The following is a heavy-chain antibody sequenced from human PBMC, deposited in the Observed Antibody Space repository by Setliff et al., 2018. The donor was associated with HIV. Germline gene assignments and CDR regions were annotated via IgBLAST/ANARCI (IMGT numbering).Heavy chain of an antibody. D-gene: IGHD3-10*01. Sequence: PGGSLRLSCAASGFTFSSSEMNWVRQAPGKGLEWVSGISGSAGTTYYADSVKGRFTISRDNSKNTLYLQMNSLRAEDTAVYYCARDPAFGAFDIWGQGTMVTVSS. CDR2: ISGSAGTT. V-gene: IGHV3-23*01. J-gene: IGHJ3*02. CDR3: ARDPAFGAFDI. CDR1: GFTFSSSE.